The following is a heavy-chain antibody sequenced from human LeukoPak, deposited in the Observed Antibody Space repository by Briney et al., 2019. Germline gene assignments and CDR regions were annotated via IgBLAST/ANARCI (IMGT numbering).Heavy chain of an antibody. CDR3: ASLAVAGTGAFDI. J-gene: IGHJ3*02. V-gene: IGHV4-39*07. Sequence: SETLSLTCTVSSGSISSNNHCWGWIRQPPGKELDWIGSIYYSGTTYYNPSLRSRVTISVDTSRNQFYLKLSSVTAADTAVYSCASLAVAGTGAFDIWGQGTMVTVSS. D-gene: IGHD6-19*01. CDR1: SGSISSNNHC. CDR2: IYYSGTT.